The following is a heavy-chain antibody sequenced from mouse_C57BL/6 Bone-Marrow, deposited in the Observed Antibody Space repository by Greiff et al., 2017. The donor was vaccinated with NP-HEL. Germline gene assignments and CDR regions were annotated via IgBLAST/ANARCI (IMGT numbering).Heavy chain of an antibody. Sequence: VQLQQSGPELVKPGASVKISCKASGYSFTSYYIHWVKQRPGQGLEWIGWIYPGSGNTKYNEKFKGKATLTADTSSSTAYMQLSSLTSEDSAVYYCARLNTAQATSWFAYWGQGTLVTVSA. CDR3: ARLNTAQATSWFAY. D-gene: IGHD3-2*02. CDR1: GYSFTSYY. V-gene: IGHV1-66*01. CDR2: IYPGSGNT. J-gene: IGHJ3*01.